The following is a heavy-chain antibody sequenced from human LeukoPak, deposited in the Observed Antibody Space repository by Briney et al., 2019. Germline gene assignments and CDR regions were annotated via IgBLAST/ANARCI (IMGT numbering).Heavy chain of an antibody. J-gene: IGHJ4*02. Sequence: ALETLSLTCTVSGGSISSSSYYWGWIRQPPGKGLEWIGSIYYSGSTYYNPSLKSRVTISVDTSKNQFSLKLSSVTAADTAVYYCAREARGSWSHWGQGTLVTVSS. CDR3: AREARGSWSH. CDR2: IYYSGST. V-gene: IGHV4-39*07. D-gene: IGHD6-13*01. CDR1: GGSISSSSYY.